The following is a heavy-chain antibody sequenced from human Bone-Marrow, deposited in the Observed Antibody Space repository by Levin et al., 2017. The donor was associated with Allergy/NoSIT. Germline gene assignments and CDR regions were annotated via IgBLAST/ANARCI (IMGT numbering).Heavy chain of an antibody. CDR1: GFTFNDYA. CDR2: IGWNSGSI. D-gene: IGHD1-26*01. CDR3: TKGAQKWEVPYYFDL. Sequence: AGGSLRLSCAASGFTFNDYAMYWVRQAPGKGLEWVSAIGWNSGSIGYADSVKGRFTISRDNAKNSLYLHMNSLRPEDTAFYFCTKGAQKWEVPYYFDLWGQGTLVTVSS. V-gene: IGHV3-9*01. J-gene: IGHJ4*02.